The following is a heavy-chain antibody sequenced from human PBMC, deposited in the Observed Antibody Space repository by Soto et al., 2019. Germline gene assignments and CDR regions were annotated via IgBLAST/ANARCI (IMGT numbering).Heavy chain of an antibody. CDR2: ISSSSSYI. Sequence: GGSLGLSCAAAGFIFDIYSMSWVRQAPGKGLEWVSSISSSSSYIYYADSVKGRFTISRDNAENSLYLQMSSLRADDTAVYYCAREALVVPAASPWFDPWGQGTLVTVSS. CDR1: GFIFDIYS. CDR3: AREALVVPAASPWFDP. V-gene: IGHV3-21*01. D-gene: IGHD2-2*01. J-gene: IGHJ5*02.